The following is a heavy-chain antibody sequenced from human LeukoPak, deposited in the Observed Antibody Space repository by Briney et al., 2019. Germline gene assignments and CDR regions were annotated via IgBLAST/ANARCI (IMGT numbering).Heavy chain of an antibody. J-gene: IGHJ6*02. CDR1: GFTFSSYG. D-gene: IGHD3-3*01. Sequence: GGSLRLSCAASGFTFSSYGMHWVRQAPGKGLEWVAVIWYDGSNKYYADSVKGRFTISRDNSKNTLYLQMNSLRAEDTAVYYCARGFSNTIFGVVQPGGMDVWGQGTTVTVSS. V-gene: IGHV3-33*01. CDR2: IWYDGSNK. CDR3: ARGFSNTIFGVVQPGGMDV.